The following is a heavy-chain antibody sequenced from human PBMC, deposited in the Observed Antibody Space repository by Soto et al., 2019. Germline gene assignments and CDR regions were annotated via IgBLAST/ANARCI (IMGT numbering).Heavy chain of an antibody. D-gene: IGHD2-2*01. CDR1: GGSVSSGSYY. V-gene: IGHV4-61*01. J-gene: IGHJ4*02. CDR3: ASLVRNIVLVPAASLGHHPSDY. Sequence: PSETLSLTCTVSGGSVSSGSYYWSWIRQPPGKGLEWIGYIYYSGSTNYNPSLKSRVTISVDTSKNRFSLKLSSVTAADTAVYYCASLVRNIVLVPAASLGHHPSDYWGQGTLVTVSS. CDR2: IYYSGST.